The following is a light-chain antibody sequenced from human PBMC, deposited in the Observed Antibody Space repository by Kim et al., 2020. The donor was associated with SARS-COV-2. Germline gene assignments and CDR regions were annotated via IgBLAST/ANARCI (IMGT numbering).Light chain of an antibody. CDR1: SSNIGSNY. J-gene: IGLJ3*02. CDR3: TAWDDSLSVWV. Sequence: ELTQPPSTSGTPGQRVTISCSGSSSNIGSNYVYWYQQLPGTAPKLLIYRNNQRPSGVPDRFSGSKSGTSASLAISGLRSEDEADYYCTAWDDSLSVWVFGGGTQLTVL. CDR2: RNN. V-gene: IGLV1-47*01.